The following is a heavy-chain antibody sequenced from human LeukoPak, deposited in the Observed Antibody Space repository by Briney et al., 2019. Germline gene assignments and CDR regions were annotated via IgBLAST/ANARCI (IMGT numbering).Heavy chain of an antibody. D-gene: IGHD5-24*01. CDR1: GFTFSGYA. Sequence: GASLRLSCAASGFTFSGYAMSWVRQAQGKGLEWVSTISGSGGSTYYADSVKGRFTISRDNSENTLYLQMNSLRAEDTAVYYCATGDGYNSRLDYWGQGTLVTVSS. J-gene: IGHJ4*02. V-gene: IGHV3-23*01. CDR3: ATGDGYNSRLDY. CDR2: ISGSGGST.